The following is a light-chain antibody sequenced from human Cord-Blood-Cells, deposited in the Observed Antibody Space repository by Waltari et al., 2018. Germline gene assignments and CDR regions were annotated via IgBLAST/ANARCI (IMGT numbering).Light chain of an antibody. Sequence: SSELTQDPAVSVALGPTVRITCQGGSLRSDYASWYRQKPGQAPVLVIYGKNNRPSGIPDRFSGSSSGNTASLTITGAQAEDEADYYCNSRDSSGNHVVFGGGTKLTVL. J-gene: IGLJ2*01. CDR3: NSRDSSGNHVV. CDR2: GKN. V-gene: IGLV3-19*01. CDR1: SLRSDY.